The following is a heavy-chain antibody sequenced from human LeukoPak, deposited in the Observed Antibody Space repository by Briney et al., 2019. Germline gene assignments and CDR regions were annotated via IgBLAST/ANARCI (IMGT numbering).Heavy chain of an antibody. D-gene: IGHD2-15*01. J-gene: IGHJ6*04. CDR3: ANALGYCSGGSCYMAGMDV. V-gene: IGHV4-61*02. CDR2: IYTSGST. Sequence: PSETLSLTCTVSGGSISSGSYYWSWIRQPAGKGLEWIGRIYTSGSTNYNPSLKSRVTISVDTSKNQLSLKLSSVTAADTAAYYCANALGYCSGGSCYMAGMDVWGKGTTVTVSS. CDR1: GGSISSGSYY.